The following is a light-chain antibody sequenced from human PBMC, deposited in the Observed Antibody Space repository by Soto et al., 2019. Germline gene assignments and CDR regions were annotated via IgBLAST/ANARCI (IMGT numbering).Light chain of an antibody. J-gene: IGLJ2*01. CDR1: SSDVGSYNI. CDR2: EGS. V-gene: IGLV2-23*01. CDR3: CSYAGSSTLVV. Sequence: QSELTQPASVSGSPGQSITISCTGTSSDVGSYNIVSWYQQHPGKAPKLMIYEGSKRPSGVSNRFSGSKSGNTASLTISGLQAEDEADYYCCSYAGSSTLVVFGGGTKLTVL.